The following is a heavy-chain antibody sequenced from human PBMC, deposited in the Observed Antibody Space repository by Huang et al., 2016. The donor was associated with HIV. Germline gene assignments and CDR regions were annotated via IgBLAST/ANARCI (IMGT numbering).Heavy chain of an antibody. CDR2: IYYSGST. D-gene: IGHD1-26*01. J-gene: IGHJ4*02. Sequence: QLQLQESGPGLVKPSETLSLTCTVSGGSISSSSYYWGWIRQPPGKGLEWIGSIYYSGSTYYNPSRKSRVTISVDTSKNQFSLKLSSVTAADTAVYYWARHNSAATDIDYWGQGTLVTVSS. V-gene: IGHV4-39*01. CDR3: ARHNSAATDIDY. CDR1: GGSISSSSYY.